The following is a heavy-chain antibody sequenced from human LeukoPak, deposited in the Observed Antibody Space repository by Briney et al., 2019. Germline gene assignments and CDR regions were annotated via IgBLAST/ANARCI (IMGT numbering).Heavy chain of an antibody. V-gene: IGHV1-8*03. D-gene: IGHD1-26*01. CDR2: MNPNSGNT. J-gene: IGHJ6*03. Sequence: VASVKVSCKASGYTFTSYDINWVRQATGQGLEWMGWMNPNSGNTGYAQKFQGRVTITRNTSISTAYMELSSLRSEDTAVYYCARESVGATYYCYYYMDVWGKGTTVTVSS. CDR3: ARESVGATYYCYYYMDV. CDR1: GYTFTSYD.